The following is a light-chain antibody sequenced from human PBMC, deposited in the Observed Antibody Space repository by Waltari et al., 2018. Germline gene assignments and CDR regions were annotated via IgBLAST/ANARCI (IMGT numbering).Light chain of an antibody. CDR3: SSYADNTLL. Sequence: QSALTQPPSASGSPGQSVTISCTGTSSDYVSWFQHHPGKAPKLWIYEVSKRPSGVPDRFSGAKSGNTASLTCSGLQADYEAHFYCSSYADNTLLFGGGTKLTVL. CDR1: SSDY. CDR2: EVS. J-gene: IGLJ3*02. V-gene: IGLV2-8*01.